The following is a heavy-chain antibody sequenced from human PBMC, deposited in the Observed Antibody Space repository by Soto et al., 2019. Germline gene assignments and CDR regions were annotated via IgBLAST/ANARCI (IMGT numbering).Heavy chain of an antibody. V-gene: IGHV4-39*01. D-gene: IGHD3-22*01. CDR2: IYYSGST. J-gene: IGHJ5*02. Sequence: SETLSLTCTVSGGSISSSSYYWGWIRQPPGKGLEWIGSIYYSGSTYYNPSLKSRVTISVDTSKNQFSLKLSSVTAADTAVYYCARWGPATYYYDSSGINWFDPWGQGTLVTVSS. CDR1: GGSISSSSYY. CDR3: ARWGPATYYYDSSGINWFDP.